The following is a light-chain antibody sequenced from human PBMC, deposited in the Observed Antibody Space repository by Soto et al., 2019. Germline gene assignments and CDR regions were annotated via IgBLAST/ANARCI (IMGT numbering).Light chain of an antibody. CDR3: QQYYNYPVT. CDR1: QSISSW. CDR2: KAS. Sequence: DIQMTQSPSTLSASVGDRVTITCRASQSISSWLAWYQQKPGKAPKVLIYKASSLESGVPSRFSGSGSGTEFTLTISSLQPADFATYYCQQYYNYPVTFGQGTKLEIK. V-gene: IGKV1-5*03. J-gene: IGKJ2*01.